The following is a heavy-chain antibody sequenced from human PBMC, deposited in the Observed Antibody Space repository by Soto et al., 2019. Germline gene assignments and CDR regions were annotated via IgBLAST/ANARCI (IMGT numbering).Heavy chain of an antibody. V-gene: IGHV3-30*18. J-gene: IGHJ6*02. D-gene: IGHD3-3*01. Sequence: QVQLVESGGGVVQPGRSLRLSCAASGFTFSSYGMHWVRQAPGKGPEWVAVISYDGSNKYYGGSVKGRFTVSRDNSKNTLYLQMNSLRVEDTAVYYCAKGNAIFGVALTMDVWGQGNTVTVSS. CDR1: GFTFSSYG. CDR3: AKGNAIFGVALTMDV. CDR2: ISYDGSNK.